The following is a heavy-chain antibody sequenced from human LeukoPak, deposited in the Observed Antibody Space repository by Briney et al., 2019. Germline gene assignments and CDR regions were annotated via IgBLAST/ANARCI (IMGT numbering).Heavy chain of an antibody. CDR2: IIPILGIA. CDR1: GGTFSSYA. Sequence: SVKASCKASGGTFSSYAISWVQQAPGQGLEWMGRIIPILGIANYAQKFQGRVTITADKSTSTAYMELSSLRSEDTAVYYCAREQLWSFDYWGQGTLVTVSS. J-gene: IGHJ4*02. D-gene: IGHD5-18*01. V-gene: IGHV1-69*04. CDR3: AREQLWSFDY.